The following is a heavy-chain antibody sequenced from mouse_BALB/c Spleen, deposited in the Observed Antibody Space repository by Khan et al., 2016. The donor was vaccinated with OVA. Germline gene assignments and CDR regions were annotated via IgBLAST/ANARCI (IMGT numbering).Heavy chain of an antibody. CDR1: GLSLSNYG. CDR2: IWGDGNT. V-gene: IGHV2-3*01. D-gene: IGHD2-2*01. Sequence: QMQLEESGPGLVAPSQSLSITCTVSGLSLSNYGVSWVRQPPGKGLEWLGVIWGDGNTNYHSALKTRLSISKDNSKSKVFLKLNSLQTDDTATYYCAIIYYGYDWFTYWGQGTLVTVSA. J-gene: IGHJ3*01. CDR3: AIIYYGYDWFTY.